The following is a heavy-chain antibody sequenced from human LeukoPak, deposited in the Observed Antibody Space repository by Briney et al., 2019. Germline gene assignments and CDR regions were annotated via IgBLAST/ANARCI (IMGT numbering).Heavy chain of an antibody. Sequence: PGGSLRLSFAASGFTFSSYAMSWVRQAPGKGLEGVSAISGRGGSTYYADSVKARFTISRDNSKNTLYLQMNSLRAEDTAVYYCAKDVKYSSSWPHGPFDYWGQGTLVTVSS. V-gene: IGHV3-23*01. CDR1: GFTFSSYA. CDR3: AKDVKYSSSWPHGPFDY. CDR2: ISGRGGST. D-gene: IGHD6-13*01. J-gene: IGHJ4*02.